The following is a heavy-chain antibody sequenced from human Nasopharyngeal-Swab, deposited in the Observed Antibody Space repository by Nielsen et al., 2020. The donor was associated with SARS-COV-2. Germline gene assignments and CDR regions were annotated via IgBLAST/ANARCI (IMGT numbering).Heavy chain of an antibody. Sequence: SETLSLTCAVYGGSFNGFYWNWIRQAPGKGLEWIGEINHNERTNYNPSLKSRIAMLVDTSNNQVSLKVSSVSAGDTAVYYCARAGRVGDAYTGLDVWGPGTTVTVSS. CDR2: INHNERT. CDR1: GGSFNGFY. J-gene: IGHJ6*02. D-gene: IGHD5-24*01. V-gene: IGHV4-34*01. CDR3: ARAGRVGDAYTGLDV.